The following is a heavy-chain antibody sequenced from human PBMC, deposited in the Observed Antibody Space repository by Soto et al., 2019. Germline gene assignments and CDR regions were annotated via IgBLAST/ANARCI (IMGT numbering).Heavy chain of an antibody. CDR3: ARLGDLNRYYYYYMDV. CDR2: IYYSGST. J-gene: IGHJ6*03. CDR1: GGSISSYY. Sequence: SETLSLTCTVSGGSISSYYWSWIRQPPGKGLEWIGYIYYSGSTNYNPSLKSRVTISVDTSKNQFSLKLSSVTAADTAVYYCARLGDLNRYYYYYMDVWGKGTTVTVSS. D-gene: IGHD4-17*01. V-gene: IGHV4-59*08.